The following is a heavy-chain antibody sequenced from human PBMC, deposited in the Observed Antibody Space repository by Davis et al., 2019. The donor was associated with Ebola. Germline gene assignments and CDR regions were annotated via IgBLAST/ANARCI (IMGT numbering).Heavy chain of an antibody. CDR2: INPNSGGT. CDR1: GDTLTSYA. V-gene: IGHV1-2*06. Sequence: ASVKVSCKAVGDTLTSYAMTWVRQAPGQGLEWMGRINPNSGGTNYAQKFQGRVTMTRDTSISTAYMELSRLRSDDTAVYYCATLWFGELLGMDVWGKGTTVTVSS. D-gene: IGHD3-10*01. CDR3: ATLWFGELLGMDV. J-gene: IGHJ6*04.